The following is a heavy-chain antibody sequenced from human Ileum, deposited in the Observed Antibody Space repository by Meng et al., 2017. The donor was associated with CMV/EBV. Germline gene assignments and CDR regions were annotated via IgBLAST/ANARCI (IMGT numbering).Heavy chain of an antibody. J-gene: IGHJ4*02. Sequence: SETLSLTCTVSGGSINSGDYYWSWIRQSPGKGLEWIGYIYYSGSTYYNPSLKSRFTISRDTSKNQFSLNLNSLTAADTAVYYCARGRGPYCGEINCYKGPFDYWGQGTLVTVSS. CDR2: IYYSGST. CDR3: ARGRGPYCGEINCYKGPFDY. D-gene: IGHD2-21*01. CDR1: GGSINSGDYY. V-gene: IGHV4-30-4*08.